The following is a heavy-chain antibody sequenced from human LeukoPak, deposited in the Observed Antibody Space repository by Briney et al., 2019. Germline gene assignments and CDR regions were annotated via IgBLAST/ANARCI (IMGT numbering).Heavy chain of an antibody. Sequence: ASVKVSCKASGGTFSSYAISWVRQAPGQGLEWMGGIIPIFGTANYAQKFQGRVTITADESTSTAYMELSSLSSEDTAVYYRAREGYCSGGSCYSEYFQHWGQGTLVTVSS. CDR1: GGTFSSYA. J-gene: IGHJ1*01. V-gene: IGHV1-69*13. CDR3: AREGYCSGGSCYSEYFQH. CDR2: IIPIFGTA. D-gene: IGHD2-15*01.